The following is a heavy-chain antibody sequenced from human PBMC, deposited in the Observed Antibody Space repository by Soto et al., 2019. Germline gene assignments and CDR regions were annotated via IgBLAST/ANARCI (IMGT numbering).Heavy chain of an antibody. CDR2: INPSGGST. CDR1: GYTCTSYY. D-gene: IGHD3-22*01. J-gene: IGHJ6*02. CDR3: AREIGTDSSMDV. V-gene: IGHV1-46*01. Sequence: ASVKVSCKASGYTCTSYYMHWVRQAPGQGLEWMGIINPSGGSTSYAQKFQGRVTMTRDTSTSTVYRELSSLRSEDTAVYYCAREIGTDSSMDVWGQGTTVTVSS.